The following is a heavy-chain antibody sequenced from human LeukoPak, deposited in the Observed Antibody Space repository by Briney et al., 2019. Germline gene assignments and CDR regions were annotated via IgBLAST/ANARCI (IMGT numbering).Heavy chain of an antibody. CDR1: GFTFSDYY. CDR2: ISTSGSTE. Sequence: GGSLRLSCAASGFTFSDYYMSGIRQAPGKGLEGVSHISTSGSTEYYADSVKGRFTISRDNAKNSLYLQMNSLRAEDTAVYYCARDSEFDYWGQGTLVTVSS. CDR3: ARDSEFDY. V-gene: IGHV3-11*04. J-gene: IGHJ4*02.